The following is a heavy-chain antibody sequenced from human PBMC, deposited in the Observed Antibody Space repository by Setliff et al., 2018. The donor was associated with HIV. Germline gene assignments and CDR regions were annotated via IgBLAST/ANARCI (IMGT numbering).Heavy chain of an antibody. CDR3: ARDRIEVLADSPHDVFDI. D-gene: IGHD3-22*01. V-gene: IGHV4-4*07. CDR2: VHNSAGS. CDR1: GDSVSGYY. J-gene: IGHJ3*02. Sequence: ETLSLTCAVSGDSVSGYYWSWIRQPAGRGLEWIGRVHNSAGSNYNPSLKSRVTMSVDTAKNQLSLKLTAVSAADTAVYYCARDRIEVLADSPHDVFDIWGRGIMVT.